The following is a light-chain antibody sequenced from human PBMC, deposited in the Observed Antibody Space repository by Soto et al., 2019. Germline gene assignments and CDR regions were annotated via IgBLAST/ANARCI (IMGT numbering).Light chain of an antibody. J-gene: IGKJ1*01. CDR3: QQYNSYSRT. CDR1: QSISNW. V-gene: IGKV1-5*01. Sequence: DIQMTQSPSTLSASVGDRVTITCRASQSISNWLAWYQQKPGKAPKLLIYDASSLESGVSLRFSGSGSGTEFPLTISSLQPDDFATYYCQQYNSYSRTFGQGTKVDIK. CDR2: DAS.